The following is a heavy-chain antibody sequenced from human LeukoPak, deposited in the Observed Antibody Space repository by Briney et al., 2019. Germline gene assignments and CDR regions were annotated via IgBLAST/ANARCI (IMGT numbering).Heavy chain of an antibody. V-gene: IGHV4-4*02. Sequence: SETLSLTCALSGGSINSSHWWSWVRQPPGKGLEWIGEIYPSGTTNYNPSLKSRVTISIDTSKNQFSLKLSSVTAADTAVYYCARGPLYKYYYGSGTKYYFDYWGQGTLVTVSS. CDR2: IYPSGTT. D-gene: IGHD3-10*01. CDR1: GGSINSSHW. J-gene: IGHJ4*02. CDR3: ARGPLYKYYYGSGTKYYFDY.